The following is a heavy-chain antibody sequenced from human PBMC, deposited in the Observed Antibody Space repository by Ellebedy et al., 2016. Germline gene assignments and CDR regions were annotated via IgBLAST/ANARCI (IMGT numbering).Heavy chain of an antibody. CDR3: ARRVGLDY. CDR1: GFIVSSNY. CDR2: ISNNNSGSTI. D-gene: IGHD1-26*01. Sequence: GESLKISCAASGFIVSSNYMSWVRQAPGKGLEWVSYISNNNSGSTIYYADSVKGRFTISRDNAKNSVYLQMNSLRPEDSAVYYCARRVGLDYWGQGTLVTVSS. J-gene: IGHJ4*02. V-gene: IGHV3-11*01.